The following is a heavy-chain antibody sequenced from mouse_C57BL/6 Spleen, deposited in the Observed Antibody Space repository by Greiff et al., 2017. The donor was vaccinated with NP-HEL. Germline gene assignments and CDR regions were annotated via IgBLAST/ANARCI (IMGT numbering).Heavy chain of an antibody. Sequence: VQLQQPGAELVMPGASVKLSCKASGYTFTSYWMHWVKQRPGQGLEWIGEIDPSDSYTNYNQKLKGKSTLTVDKSSSTAYMQLSSLTSEDSAVYYCAREGLRRERDFDYWGQGTTLTVSS. CDR3: AREGLRRERDFDY. CDR2: IDPSDSYT. V-gene: IGHV1-69*01. CDR1: GYTFTSYW. J-gene: IGHJ2*01. D-gene: IGHD2-2*01.